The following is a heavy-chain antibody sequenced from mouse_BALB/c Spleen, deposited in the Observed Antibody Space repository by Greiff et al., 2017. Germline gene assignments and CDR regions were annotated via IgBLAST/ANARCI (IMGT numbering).Heavy chain of an antibody. D-gene: IGHD2-1*01. CDR1: GFTFSSYA. CDR2: ISSGGSYT. CDR3: ARDDGNYYYAMDY. Sequence: EVKLEESGGGLVKPGGSLKLSCAASGFTFSSYAMSWVRQSPEKRLEWVAEISSGGSYTYYPDTVTGRFTISRDNAKNTLYLEMSSLRSEDTAMYYCARDDGNYYYAMDYWGQGTSVTVSS. J-gene: IGHJ4*01. V-gene: IGHV5-9-4*01.